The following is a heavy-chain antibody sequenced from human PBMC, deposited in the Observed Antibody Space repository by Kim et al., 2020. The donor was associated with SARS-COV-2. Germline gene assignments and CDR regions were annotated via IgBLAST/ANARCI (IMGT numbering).Heavy chain of an antibody. V-gene: IGHV3-23*01. CDR1: GFTFSSYA. CDR2: ISGSGGST. CDR3: AKDDKRWLQLRVGGFDY. J-gene: IGHJ4*02. D-gene: IGHD5-12*01. Sequence: GGSLRLSCAASGFTFSSYAMSWVRQAPGKGLEWVSAISGSGGSTYYADSVKGRFTISRDNSKNTLYLQMNSLRAEDTAVYYCAKDDKRWLQLRVGGFDYWGQGTLVTVSS.